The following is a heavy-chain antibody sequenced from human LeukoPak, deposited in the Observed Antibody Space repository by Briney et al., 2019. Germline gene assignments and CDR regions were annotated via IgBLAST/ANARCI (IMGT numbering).Heavy chain of an antibody. CDR1: GYTSTSYG. CDR3: ARGNYYDSSGYYTPPDYYYYYGMDV. D-gene: IGHD3-22*01. V-gene: IGHV1-18*01. CDR2: ISAYNGNT. Sequence: ASVKVSCKASGYTSTSYGISWVRQAPGQGLEWMGWISAYNGNTNYAQKLQGRVTMTTDTSTSTAYMELRSLRSDDTAVYYCARGNYYDSSGYYTPPDYYYYYGMDVWGQGTTVTVSS. J-gene: IGHJ6*02.